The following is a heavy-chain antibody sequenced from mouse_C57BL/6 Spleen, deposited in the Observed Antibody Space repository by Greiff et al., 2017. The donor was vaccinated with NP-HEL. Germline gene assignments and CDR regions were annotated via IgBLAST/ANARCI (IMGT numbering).Heavy chain of an antibody. D-gene: IGHD2-10*02. CDR1: GYAFSSYW. J-gene: IGHJ2*01. V-gene: IGHV1-80*01. CDR3: ARPYGNYPYFDY. CDR2: IYPGDGDT. Sequence: VKLQESGAELVKPGASVKISCKASGYAFSSYWMNWVKQRPGKGLEWIGQIYPGDGDTNYNGKFKGKATLTADKSSSTAYMQLSSLTSEDSAVYFCARPYGNYPYFDYWGQGTTLTVSS.